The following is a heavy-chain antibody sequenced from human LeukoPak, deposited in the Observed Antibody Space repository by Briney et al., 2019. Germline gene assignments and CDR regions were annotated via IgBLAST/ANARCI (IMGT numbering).Heavy chain of an antibody. J-gene: IGHJ4*02. D-gene: IGHD4-17*01. CDR1: GFTFSSYG. V-gene: IGHV3-30*18. Sequence: GRSLRLSCAASGFTFSSYGMHWVRQAPGKGLEWVAVISYDGSNKYYADSVKGRFTISRDNSKNTLYLRMNSLRAEDTAVYYCAKDGNYGDYGKDYWGQGTLVTVSS. CDR3: AKDGNYGDYGKDY. CDR2: ISYDGSNK.